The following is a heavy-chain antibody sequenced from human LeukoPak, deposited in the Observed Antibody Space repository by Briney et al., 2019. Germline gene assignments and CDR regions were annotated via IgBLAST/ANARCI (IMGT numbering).Heavy chain of an antibody. J-gene: IGHJ6*02. CDR1: AGSISSYY. Sequence: SETLSLTCTVSAGSISSYYWSWIRQPPGKGLEWIGHIYSSGSTNYNPSLKSRVTISVDTSKNQFSLKLSSVAAADTAVYYCARVDEGGYYYYGMDVWGQGTTVTVSS. CDR2: IYSSGST. D-gene: IGHD3-16*01. V-gene: IGHV4-59*01. CDR3: ARVDEGGYYYYGMDV.